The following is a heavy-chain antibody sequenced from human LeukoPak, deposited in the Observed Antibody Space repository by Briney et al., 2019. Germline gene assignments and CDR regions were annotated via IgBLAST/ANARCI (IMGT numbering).Heavy chain of an antibody. V-gene: IGHV3-9*03. CDR2: ISWNSGSI. CDR3: AKASGVGYSYGYAFDI. CDR1: GFTFDDYA. J-gene: IGHJ3*02. D-gene: IGHD5-18*01. Sequence: GGSLRLSCAASGFTFDDYAMHWVRQAPGKGLEWVSGISWNSGSIGYADSVKGRFTISRDNAKNSLYLQMNSLRAEDMALYYCAKASGVGYSYGYAFDIWGQGTMVTVSS.